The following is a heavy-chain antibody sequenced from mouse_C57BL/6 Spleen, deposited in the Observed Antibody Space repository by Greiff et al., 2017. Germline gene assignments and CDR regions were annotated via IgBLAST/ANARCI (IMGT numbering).Heavy chain of an antibody. J-gene: IGHJ2*01. CDR1: GFTFTDYY. D-gene: IGHD1-1*01. Sequence: EVKLVESGGGLVQPGGSLSLSCAASGFTFTDYYMSWVRQPPGKALEWLGFIRNKANGYTTEYSASVKGRFTISRDNSQSILYLQMNALRAEDSATYYCARSLYGSSYDYWGQGTTLTVSS. CDR3: ARSLYGSSYDY. CDR2: IRNKANGYTT. V-gene: IGHV7-3*01.